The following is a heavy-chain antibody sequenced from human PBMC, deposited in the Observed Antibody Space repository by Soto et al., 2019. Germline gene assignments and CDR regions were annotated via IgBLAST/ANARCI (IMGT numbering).Heavy chain of an antibody. CDR2: INSDGSGT. CDR3: ARALWGPAGHINWFDP. J-gene: IGHJ5*02. CDR1: GFYFSNYW. V-gene: IGHV3-74*03. Sequence: PGGSLRLSCAASGFYFSNYWMYWVRQAPGKGLVWVSRINSDGSGTTYADSVKDRFSISRDNAKNMVYLQMNSLRVEDTAVYYCARALWGPAGHINWFDPWGQGTLVTVSS. D-gene: IGHD2-2*01.